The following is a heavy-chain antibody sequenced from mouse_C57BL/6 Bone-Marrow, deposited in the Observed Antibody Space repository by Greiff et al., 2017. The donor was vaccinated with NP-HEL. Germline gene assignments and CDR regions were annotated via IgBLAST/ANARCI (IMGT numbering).Heavy chain of an antibody. Sequence: VQLKQSGAELVRPGASVKLSCTASGFNIKDDYMHWVKQRPEQGLEWIGWIDPENGDTEYASKFQGKATITADTSSNTAYLQLSSLTSEDTAVYYCTTLYDYDGGWYFDYWGQGTTLTVSS. J-gene: IGHJ2*01. D-gene: IGHD2-4*01. CDR2: IDPENGDT. CDR1: GFNIKDDY. CDR3: TTLYDYDGGWYFDY. V-gene: IGHV14-4*01.